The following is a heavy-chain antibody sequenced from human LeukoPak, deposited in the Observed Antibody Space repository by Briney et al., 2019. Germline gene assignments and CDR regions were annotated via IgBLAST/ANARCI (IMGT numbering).Heavy chain of an antibody. CDR2: INPKSGGT. V-gene: IGHV1-2*02. D-gene: IGHD1-26*01. Sequence: ASVKVSCKASGYSFTGHYMHWVRQAPGQGLEWMGWINPKSGGTNYAQKCQGRVTMTRDTSITTAYMGLSRLRSEDTAVYYCASGIVGATKDYWCQGTRVTVSS. CDR1: GYSFTGHY. CDR3: ASGIVGATKDY. J-gene: IGHJ4*02.